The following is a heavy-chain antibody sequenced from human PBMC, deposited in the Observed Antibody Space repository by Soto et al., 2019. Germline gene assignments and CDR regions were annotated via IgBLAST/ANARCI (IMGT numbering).Heavy chain of an antibody. CDR2: ISESGDAA. D-gene: IGHD1-1*01. CDR3: VKFSGIPV. V-gene: IGHV3-23*01. J-gene: IGHJ4*02. CDR1: GLTFSVHA. Sequence: PGGSLRLACAVSGLTFSVHAMTWVRQAPGKGLQWVSSISESGDAAFYSDSVRGRFTISRDNSKNMLYLQINSLRSEDTTVYYCVKFSGIPVWGQGTLVTVSS.